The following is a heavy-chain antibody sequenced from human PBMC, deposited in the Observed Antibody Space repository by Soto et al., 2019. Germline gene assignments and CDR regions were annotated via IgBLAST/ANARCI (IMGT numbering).Heavy chain of an antibody. V-gene: IGHV4-59*01. Sequence: SETLSLTCTVSGGSISSYFWSWIRQPPGKGLEWIGYIYYSGSTNYNPSLKSRVTISVDSSKNQFSLRLSSVTAADTAVYYCARSYGDYGRAFDIWGLGTMVTVSS. D-gene: IGHD4-17*01. CDR2: IYYSGST. CDR1: GGSISSYF. CDR3: ARSYGDYGRAFDI. J-gene: IGHJ3*02.